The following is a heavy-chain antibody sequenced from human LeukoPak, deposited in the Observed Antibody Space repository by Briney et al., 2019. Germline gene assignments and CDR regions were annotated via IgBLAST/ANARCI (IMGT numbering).Heavy chain of an antibody. CDR1: GFTFSTYV. D-gene: IGHD3-3*01. Sequence: GGSLRLSCAASGFTFSTYVMNWFRQAPGKGLEWVSTISVGAEYIFYADSVKGRFTISRDDSNNALYLQMHSLRAEDTALYYCASGPPFLKYFEYWGQGTLVTVSS. V-gene: IGHV3-23*01. CDR3: ASGPPFLKYFEY. CDR2: ISVGAEYI. J-gene: IGHJ4*02.